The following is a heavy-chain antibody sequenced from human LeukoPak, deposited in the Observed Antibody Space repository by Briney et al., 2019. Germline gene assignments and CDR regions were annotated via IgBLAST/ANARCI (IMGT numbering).Heavy chain of an antibody. Sequence: ASVKVSCKASGYTFTSYGISWVRQAPGQGLEWMGRISTYNGNTNYAQKLQGRVTMTTDTSTSTAYMELRRLRSDDTAVYYCARTNNNWFDPWGQGTLVTVSS. CDR1: GYTFTSYG. CDR3: ARTNNNWFDP. V-gene: IGHV1-18*01. CDR2: ISTYNGNT. J-gene: IGHJ5*02.